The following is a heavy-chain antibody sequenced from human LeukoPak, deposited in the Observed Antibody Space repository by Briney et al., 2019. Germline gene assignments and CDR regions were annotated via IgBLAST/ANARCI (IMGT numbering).Heavy chain of an antibody. Sequence: PGGSLRLSCAASGFTFSSYWMNWARQAPGKGLEWVASINHNGNVNYYVDSVKGRFTISRDNAKNSLYLQMSNLRAEDTAVYYCARERPLQDYYYGMDVWGQGTTVTVSS. CDR2: INHNGNVN. CDR3: ARERPLQDYYYGMDV. J-gene: IGHJ6*02. V-gene: IGHV3-7*03. CDR1: GFTFSSYW.